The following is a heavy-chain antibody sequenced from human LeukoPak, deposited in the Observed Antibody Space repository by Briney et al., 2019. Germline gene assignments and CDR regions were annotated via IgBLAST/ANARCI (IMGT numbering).Heavy chain of an antibody. CDR3: AKSYNGYESKPDY. CDR2: ISNSGGRT. Sequence: GGSLRLSCAASGNYWMHWVRQAPGKGLEWVSSISNSGGRTFYTDSVKGRFTISRDNSKITLYLQMNSLRAEDTAVYYCAKSYNGYESKPDYWGQGTLVTVSS. V-gene: IGHV3-23*01. J-gene: IGHJ4*02. CDR1: GNYW. D-gene: IGHD5-12*01.